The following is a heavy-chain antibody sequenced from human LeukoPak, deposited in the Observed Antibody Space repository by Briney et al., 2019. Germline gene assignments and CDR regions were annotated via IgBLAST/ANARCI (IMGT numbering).Heavy chain of an antibody. V-gene: IGHV4-39*01. CDR1: GGSISSSSYY. CDR2: IYYSGST. Sequence: SETLSLTCTVSGGSISSSSYYWGWIRQPPGKGLEWIGSIYYSGSTYYNPSLKSRVTISVDTSKNQFSLKLSSVTAADTAVYYCASTFHDFWSGYSWFDPWGQGTLVTVSS. D-gene: IGHD3-3*01. CDR3: ASTFHDFWSGYSWFDP. J-gene: IGHJ5*02.